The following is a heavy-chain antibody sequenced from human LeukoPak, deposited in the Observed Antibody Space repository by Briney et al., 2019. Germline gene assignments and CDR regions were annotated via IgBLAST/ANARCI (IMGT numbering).Heavy chain of an antibody. J-gene: IGHJ4*02. V-gene: IGHV3-15*01. CDR3: TTISYSGSYRYYFDY. CDR2: IKSKTDDGTT. CDR1: GFTFSNAW. Sequence: GGSLRLSCAASGFTFSNAWMSWVRQAPGKGLEWVGRIKSKTDDGTTDYAAPVKGRFTISRDDSKNTLYLQMNSLKTEDTAVYYCTTISYSGSYRYYFDYWGQGTLVTVSS. D-gene: IGHD1-26*01.